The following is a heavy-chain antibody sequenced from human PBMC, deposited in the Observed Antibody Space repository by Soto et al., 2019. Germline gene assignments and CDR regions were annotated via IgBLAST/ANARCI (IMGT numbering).Heavy chain of an antibody. CDR3: ARHSNDYRKSXDY. V-gene: IGHV4-59*08. CDR1: GGSISGYY. CDR2: VYYTGST. Sequence: SETLSLTCTVSGGSISGYYWSWFRQPPGKGLEWIASVYYTGSTNYNPSLKSRVTISLDTSKTRFSLKLSSVTAADSAVYFCARHSNDYRKSXDYWGQGSLVTVSS. J-gene: IGHJ4*02. D-gene: IGHD5-12*01.